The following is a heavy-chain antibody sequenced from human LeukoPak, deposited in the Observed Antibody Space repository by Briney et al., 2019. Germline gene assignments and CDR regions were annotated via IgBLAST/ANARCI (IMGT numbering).Heavy chain of an antibody. CDR2: ISYGGIDK. J-gene: IGHJ3*02. V-gene: IGHV3-30*04. Sequence: GTSLRLSCAPSGFNFSSYAMHWVRQAPGEGLEWVGLISYGGIDKSYADSVKGRFTISRDSSKRTLYLQMNSLRAEDTAMYYCARESWSDSVAFDIWGLGTMVIVSS. CDR1: GFNFSSYA. CDR3: ARESWSDSVAFDI. D-gene: IGHD3-3*01.